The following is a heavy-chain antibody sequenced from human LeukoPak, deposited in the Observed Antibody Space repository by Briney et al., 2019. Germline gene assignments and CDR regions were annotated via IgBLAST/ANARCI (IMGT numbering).Heavy chain of an antibody. CDR2: ISAYNGNT. J-gene: IGHJ4*02. CDR1: GNTFTSYA. D-gene: IGHD6-19*01. V-gene: IGHV1-18*01. CDR3: ARGGAVAGTIDY. Sequence: HRASVKVSCKASGNTFTSYAITWVRQAPGQGLEWMGWISAYNGNTNYAQKLQGRVTMTTDTSTSTVYMELRSLRSDDTAVYYCARGGAVAGTIDYWGQGTLVTVSS.